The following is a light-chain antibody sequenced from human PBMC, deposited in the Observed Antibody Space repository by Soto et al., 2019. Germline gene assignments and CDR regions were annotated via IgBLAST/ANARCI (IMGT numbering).Light chain of an antibody. CDR2: NSS. Sequence: EIVLTQSPGTLSLSPGERATLSCRASQSVRSNYLAWYQQKPGQAPRLLIYNSSTRATGIPDRFSGSGSGTDFTLTISRLEPEDFAIHYCQQYRDLPQTFGQGTQVEIK. V-gene: IGKV3-20*01. CDR1: QSVRSNY. CDR3: QQYRDLPQT. J-gene: IGKJ1*01.